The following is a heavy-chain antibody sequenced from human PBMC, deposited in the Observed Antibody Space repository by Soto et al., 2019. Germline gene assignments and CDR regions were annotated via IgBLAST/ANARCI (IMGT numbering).Heavy chain of an antibody. D-gene: IGHD3-3*01. CDR1: GGSVSSGGYY. J-gene: IGHJ6*02. V-gene: IGHV4-61*08. CDR2: VYYSGST. CDR3: ARVTVPTYNDFLYGRSRSCSYAMDV. Sequence: ETLSLTCTVSGGSVSSGGYYWSWIGQPPGKGREWIGYVYYSGSTTYNPSLKSRVTISVDTSKNQFSLRLSSVTAADTAVYYWARVTVPTYNDFLYGRSRSCSYAMDVWGQGTTVTVSS.